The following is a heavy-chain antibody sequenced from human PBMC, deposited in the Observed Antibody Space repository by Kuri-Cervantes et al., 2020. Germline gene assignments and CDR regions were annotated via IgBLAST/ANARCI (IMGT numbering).Heavy chain of an antibody. CDR2: IYYSGST. J-gene: IGHJ4*02. V-gene: IGHV4-30-4*01. Sequence: SETLSLTCTVSGGSISSGGYYWSWIRQPPGKGLEWIGYIYYSGSTYYNPSLKSRVTISVDTSKNQFSLKLSSVTAADTAVYYCARWGSGWYYFDYWGQGTLVTVSS. D-gene: IGHD6-19*01. CDR3: ARWGSGWYYFDY. CDR1: GGSISSGGYY.